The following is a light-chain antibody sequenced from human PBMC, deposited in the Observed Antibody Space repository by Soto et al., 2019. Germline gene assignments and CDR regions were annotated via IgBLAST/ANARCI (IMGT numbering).Light chain of an antibody. CDR1: NSDVGGYDY. J-gene: IGLJ3*02. CDR3: GTWDSSENAGGV. Sequence: QSALTQPASVSGSPGQSITISCTGTNSDVGGYDYVSWYQQHPGKVPKLMIYDNIKRPSGIPERFSGSKSGTSATLGITGLQSGDEADYYCGTWDSSENAGGVFGGGTKVTVL. CDR2: DNI. V-gene: IGLV2-14*03.